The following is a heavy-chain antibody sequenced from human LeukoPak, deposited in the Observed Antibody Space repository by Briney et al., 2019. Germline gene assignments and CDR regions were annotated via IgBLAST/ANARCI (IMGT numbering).Heavy chain of an antibody. CDR2: MNPNSGNT. Sequence: DSVKVSCKASGYTFTSYDINWVRQATGQGLEWMGWMNPNSGNTGYAQKLQGRVTMTTDTSTSTAYMELRSLRSDDTAVYYCARELNWNGYYFDYWGQGTLVTVSS. CDR1: GYTFTSYD. V-gene: IGHV1-8*01. J-gene: IGHJ4*02. CDR3: ARELNWNGYYFDY. D-gene: IGHD1-20*01.